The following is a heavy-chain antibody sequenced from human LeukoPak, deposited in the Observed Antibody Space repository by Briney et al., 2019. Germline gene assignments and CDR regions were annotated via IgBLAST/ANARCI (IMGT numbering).Heavy chain of an antibody. CDR3: TTDAPYYYGSGTKTDAFDL. Sequence: GGSLRLSCAAFGFTFSNAWMYWVRQPPGKGLEWVGRIKSKIDGGTTQYAAPVKGRFTISRDDSKNTLYLQMNSLKTEDTAVYYCTTDAPYYYGSGTKTDAFDLWGQGTMVTVSS. J-gene: IGHJ3*01. V-gene: IGHV3-15*01. CDR2: IKSKIDGGTT. D-gene: IGHD3-10*01. CDR1: GFTFSNAW.